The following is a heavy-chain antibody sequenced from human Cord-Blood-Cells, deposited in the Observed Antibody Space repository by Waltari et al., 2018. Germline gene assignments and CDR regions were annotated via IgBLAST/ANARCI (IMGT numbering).Heavy chain of an antibody. J-gene: IGHJ4*02. Sequence: QVQLQQWGAGLLKPSETLSLTCAVYGGSFSGYYWSWIRQPPGKGLEWIGEINHSGSTNYNPSLKSRVTISVDTSKNQFSLKLSSVTAADTAVYYCARGGRDYGDLYWGQGTLVTVSS. CDR2: INHSGST. CDR3: ARGGRDYGDLY. V-gene: IGHV4-34*01. D-gene: IGHD4-17*01. CDR1: GGSFSGYY.